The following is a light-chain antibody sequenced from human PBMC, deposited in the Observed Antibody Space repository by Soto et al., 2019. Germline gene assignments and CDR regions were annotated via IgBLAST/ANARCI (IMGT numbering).Light chain of an antibody. CDR1: RYDIGAGYD. V-gene: IGLV1-40*01. CDR3: QSYDSSLSVVL. CDR2: ANN. Sequence: QSALTQPPSVSGAPGQRVTISCTGTRYDIGAGYDVHWYQQLPGTAPKLLIYANNNRPSGVPDRFSGSKSGTSASLAITGLQAEDEADYYCQSYDSSLSVVLFGGGTKLTVL. J-gene: IGLJ2*01.